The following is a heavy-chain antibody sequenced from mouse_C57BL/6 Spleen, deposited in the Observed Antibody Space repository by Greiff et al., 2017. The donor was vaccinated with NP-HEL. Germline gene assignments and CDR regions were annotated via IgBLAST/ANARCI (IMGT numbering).Heavy chain of an antibody. CDR1: GYAFTNYL. J-gene: IGHJ1*03. Sequence: VQLQQSGAELVRPGNSVKVSCKASGYAFTNYLIEWVKQRPGQGLEWIGVINPGSGGTNYNEKFKGKATLTADKSSSTAYMQLSSLTSEDSAVYFCARTPYYGSSYRYFDVWGTGTTVTVSS. D-gene: IGHD1-1*01. CDR3: ARTPYYGSSYRYFDV. V-gene: IGHV1-54*01. CDR2: INPGSGGT.